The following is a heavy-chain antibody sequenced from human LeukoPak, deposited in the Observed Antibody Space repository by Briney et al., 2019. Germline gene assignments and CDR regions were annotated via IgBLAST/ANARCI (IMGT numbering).Heavy chain of an antibody. CDR1: GGSISSYY. CDR2: IYYSGST. D-gene: IGHD5-24*01. V-gene: IGHV4-59*12. CDR3: ARVYGYNYDFDY. J-gene: IGHJ4*02. Sequence: SETLSLTCTVSGGSISSYYWSWIRQPPGKGLEWIGYIYYSGSTNYNPSLKSRVTISVDTSKNQFSLKLSSVTAADTAVYYCARVYGYNYDFDYWGQGTLVTVSS.